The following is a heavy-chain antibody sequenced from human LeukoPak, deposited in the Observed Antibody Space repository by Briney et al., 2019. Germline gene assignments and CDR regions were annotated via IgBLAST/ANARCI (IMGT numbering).Heavy chain of an antibody. D-gene: IGHD6-13*01. CDR1: GFTFSTYG. Sequence: GGSLRLSCAASGFTFSTYGINWVRQAPGKGPEWVSYISSSSTTIYYADSVKGRFTISRDDAKNSVCLQMNSLRGEDTAVYYCARDGGSSWYGAFDIWGQGTMVTVSS. CDR3: ARDGGSSWYGAFDI. CDR2: ISSSSTTI. V-gene: IGHV3-48*01. J-gene: IGHJ3*02.